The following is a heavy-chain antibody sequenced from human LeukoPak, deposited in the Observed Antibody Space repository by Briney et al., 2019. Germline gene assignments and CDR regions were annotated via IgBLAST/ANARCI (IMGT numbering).Heavy chain of an antibody. D-gene: IGHD3-9*01. V-gene: IGHV4-39*01. CDR1: GASLSNTDFY. CDR3: ARLTKGRYFDYIFDY. Sequence: SGTLSLTCTVSGASLSNTDFYWGWIRQPAGKGLQWIGNIYYSGSTYYNPSLSSRVTMSVDTSKNQFSLKMTSVTAADTAVYYCARLTKGRYFDYIFDYWGQGTLFTVST. CDR2: IYYSGST. J-gene: IGHJ4*02.